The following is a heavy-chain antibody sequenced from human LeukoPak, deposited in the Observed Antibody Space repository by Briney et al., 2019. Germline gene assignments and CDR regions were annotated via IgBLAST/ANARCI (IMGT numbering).Heavy chain of an antibody. CDR3: AKDLGATKSPTVVDY. CDR2: ISYDGSNK. Sequence: PGGSLRLSCAASGFTFSSYGMHWVRQAPGKGLEWVAVISYDGSNKYYADSVKGRFTISRDNSKNTLYLQMNSLRAEDTAVYYCAKDLGATKSPTVVDYWGQGTLVTVSS. J-gene: IGHJ4*02. D-gene: IGHD1-26*01. V-gene: IGHV3-30*18. CDR1: GFTFSSYG.